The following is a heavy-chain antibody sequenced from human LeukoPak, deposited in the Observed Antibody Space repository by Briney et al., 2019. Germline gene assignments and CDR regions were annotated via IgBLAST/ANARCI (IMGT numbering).Heavy chain of an antibody. CDR1: GFTFSSYA. J-gene: IGHJ4*02. CDR3: AKGYCSSTSCYPNY. Sequence: GGSLRLSCAASGFTFSSYAMSWVRQAAGKGLEWVSAISGGGGRTYYADPVKGRFTISRDNSKNTLYLQMNSLRAEDTAVYYCAKGYCSSTSCYPNYWGRGTLVTVSS. CDR2: ISGGGGRT. V-gene: IGHV3-23*01. D-gene: IGHD2-2*01.